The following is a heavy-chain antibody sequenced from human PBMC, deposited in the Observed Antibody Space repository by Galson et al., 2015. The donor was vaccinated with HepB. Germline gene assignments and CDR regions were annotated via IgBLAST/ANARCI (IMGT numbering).Heavy chain of an antibody. J-gene: IGHJ6*02. CDR1: GGSISSYY. D-gene: IGHD2-2*01. Sequence: ETLSLTCTVSGGSISSYYWSWIRQPPGKGLEWIGYIYYSGSTNYNPSLESRVTISVDTSKNQFSLKLSSVTAADTAVYYCARHQLLRGYYYGMDVWGQGTTVTVSS. CDR2: IYYSGST. V-gene: IGHV4-59*08. CDR3: ARHQLLRGYYYGMDV.